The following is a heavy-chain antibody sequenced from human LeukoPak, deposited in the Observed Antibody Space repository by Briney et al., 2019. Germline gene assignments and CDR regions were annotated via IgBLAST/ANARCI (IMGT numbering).Heavy chain of an antibody. CDR1: GGSISSGGYY. J-gene: IGHJ5*02. CDR3: ARHRPRYDSSGYYYRSDWFDP. V-gene: IGHV4-31*03. CDR2: IYYSGST. Sequence: MPSQTLSLTCTVSGGSISSGGYYWSWIRQHPGKGLEWIGYIYYSGSTNYNPSLKSRVTISVDTSKNQFSLKLSSVTAADTAVYYCARHRPRYDSSGYYYRSDWFDPWGQGTLVTVSS. D-gene: IGHD3-22*01.